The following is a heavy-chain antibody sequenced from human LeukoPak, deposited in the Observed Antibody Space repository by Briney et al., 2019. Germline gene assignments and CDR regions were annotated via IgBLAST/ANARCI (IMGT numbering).Heavy chain of an antibody. D-gene: IGHD4-17*01. Sequence: SETLSLTCAVYGGSFSGYYWSWIRQPPGKGLEWIGEINHSGSTNYNPSLKSRVTISVDTSKNQLSLKLSSVTAADTAVYYCARLETTTALSWFDPWGQGTLVTVSS. V-gene: IGHV4-34*01. CDR2: INHSGST. CDR3: ARLETTTALSWFDP. CDR1: GGSFSGYY. J-gene: IGHJ5*02.